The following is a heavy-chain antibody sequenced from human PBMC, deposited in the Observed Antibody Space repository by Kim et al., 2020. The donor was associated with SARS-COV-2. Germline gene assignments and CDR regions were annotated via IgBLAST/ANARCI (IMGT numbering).Heavy chain of an antibody. CDR3: ARGHYGMDV. V-gene: IGHV3-7*03. Sequence: GGSLRLSCAAASGFTFSTFWMTWVRQAPGKGLEWVANIDQVESEKNYVDSVKGRFTISRDNTKNSLYLQMNSLRVDDTAVYYCARGHYGMDVWGQGTTVTVSS. CDR2: IDQVESEK. J-gene: IGHJ6*02. CDR1: GFTFSTFW.